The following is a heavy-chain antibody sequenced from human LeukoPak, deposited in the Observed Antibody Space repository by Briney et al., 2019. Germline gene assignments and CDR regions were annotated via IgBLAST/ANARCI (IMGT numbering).Heavy chain of an antibody. Sequence: SQTLSLTCTVSGGSISSGGYYWSWIRQPPGKGLEWIGYIYHSGSTYYNPSLKSRVTISVDRSKNQFSLKLSSVTAADTAVYYCARVPGITVQRFRDFDYWGQGTLVTVSS. CDR2: IYHSGST. V-gene: IGHV4-30-2*01. CDR1: GGSISSGGYY. D-gene: IGHD1-14*01. J-gene: IGHJ4*02. CDR3: ARVPGITVQRFRDFDY.